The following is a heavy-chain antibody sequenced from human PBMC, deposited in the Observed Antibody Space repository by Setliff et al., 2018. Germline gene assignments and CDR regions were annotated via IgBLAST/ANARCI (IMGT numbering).Heavy chain of an antibody. CDR1: GFTFSSYA. CDR3: AKAGGSGFAMDYFES. CDR2: ISGDGGFT. J-gene: IGHJ4*02. D-gene: IGHD3-10*01. V-gene: IGHV3-23*01. Sequence: PGGSLRLSCAASGFTFSSYAMSWVRQAPGRGLECVSLISGDGGFTLYTDSVKGRFTVSRDFAKRTLFLQMNSLRGEDTAVYYCAKAGGSGFAMDYFESWGRGTVVTVSS.